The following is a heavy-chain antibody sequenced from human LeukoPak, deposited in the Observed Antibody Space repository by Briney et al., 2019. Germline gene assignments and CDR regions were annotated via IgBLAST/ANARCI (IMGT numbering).Heavy chain of an antibody. CDR1: GFTFSSYA. J-gene: IGHJ4*02. Sequence: GGSLRLSCAASGFTFSSYAMSWVRQAPGKGLEWVSTISGSGSSTYYGDSVKGRFTISRDNSKNTLYLQMNSLRAEDTAVYYCAKVRLDHYFDYWGQGTLVTVSS. CDR3: AKVRLDHYFDY. CDR2: ISGSGSST. V-gene: IGHV3-23*01. D-gene: IGHD6-19*01.